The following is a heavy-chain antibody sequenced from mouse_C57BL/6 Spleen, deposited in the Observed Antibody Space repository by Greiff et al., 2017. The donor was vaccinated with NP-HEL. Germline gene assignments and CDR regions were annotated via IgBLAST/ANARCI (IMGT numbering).Heavy chain of an antibody. CDR3: ARGLWSYAMDY. CDR2: ISYDGSN. J-gene: IGHJ4*01. Sequence: EVKLMESGPGLVKPSQSLSLTCSVTGYSITSGYYWNWIRQFPGNKLEWMGYISYDGSNNYNPSLKNRISITRDTSKNQFFLKLNSVTTEDTATYYCARGLWSYAMDYWGQGTSVTVSS. CDR1: GYSITSGYY. V-gene: IGHV3-6*01. D-gene: IGHD1-1*02.